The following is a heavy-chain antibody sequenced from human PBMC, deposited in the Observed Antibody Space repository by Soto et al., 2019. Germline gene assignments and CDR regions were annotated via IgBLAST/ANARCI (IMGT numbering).Heavy chain of an antibody. CDR3: ARDNQYCSGGSCYSGAFDI. CDR1: GGSISSGGYY. Sequence: SETLSLTCTVSGGSISSGGYYWSWIRQHPGKGLEWIGYIYYSGSTYYNPSLKSRVTISVDTSKNQFSLKLSSVTAADTAVYYCARDNQYCSGGSCYSGAFDIWGQGTMVTGSS. J-gene: IGHJ3*02. D-gene: IGHD2-15*01. V-gene: IGHV4-31*03. CDR2: IYYSGST.